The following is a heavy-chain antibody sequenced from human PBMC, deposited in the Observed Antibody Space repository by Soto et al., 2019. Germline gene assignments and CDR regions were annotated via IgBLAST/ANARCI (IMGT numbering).Heavy chain of an antibody. V-gene: IGHV1-3*01. J-gene: IGHJ2*01. CDR1: GYTFTSYA. D-gene: IGHD1-26*01. CDR2: INAGNGNT. Sequence: QVQLVQSGAEVKKPGASVKVSGKASGYTFTSYAMHWVRQAPGQRLEWMGWINAGNGNTKYSQKFQGRVTITRDTSASTAYIELSSLRSEDTAVYYCARGGSLYWYFDLWGRGTLVTVSS. CDR3: ARGGSLYWYFDL.